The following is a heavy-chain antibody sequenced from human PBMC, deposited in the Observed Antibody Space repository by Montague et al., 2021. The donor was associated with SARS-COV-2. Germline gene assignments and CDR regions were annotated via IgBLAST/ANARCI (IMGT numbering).Heavy chain of an antibody. CDR3: ASGKYYDFWSGYYSHDYVSGMDV. Sequence: SETLSLTCNVSGGSISSYYWSWIRQSAGKGLEWIGRIHTSGSTDYNPSLNSRVTMSVDTSKNQFSLKLSSVTAADTAVYYCASGKYYDFWSGYYSHDYVSGMDVGGQGTTVTVSS. D-gene: IGHD3-3*01. J-gene: IGHJ6*02. CDR2: IHTSGST. V-gene: IGHV4-4*07. CDR1: GGSISSYY.